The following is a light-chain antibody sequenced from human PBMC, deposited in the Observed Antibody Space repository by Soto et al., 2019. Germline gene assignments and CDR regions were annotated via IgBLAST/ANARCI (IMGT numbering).Light chain of an antibody. CDR2: EVN. J-gene: IGLJ2*01. CDR1: SSDVGGYNY. V-gene: IGLV2-8*01. Sequence: QSALTQPPSASGSPGQSVTISCTGTSSDVGGYNYVSWYQQHPGKAPKLMIYEVNKRPSGVPDRFSGSKSGNTASLTVSGRQAEDEADYYCSSYARNRDILFGGGTPLTV. CDR3: SSYARNRDIL.